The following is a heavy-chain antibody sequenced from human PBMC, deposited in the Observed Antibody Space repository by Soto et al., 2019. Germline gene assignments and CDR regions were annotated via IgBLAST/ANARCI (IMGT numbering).Heavy chain of an antibody. V-gene: IGHV3-21*01. D-gene: IGHD3-10*01. Sequence: SLILSCAASGFTFSSYSMNWVRQAPGKGLEWVSSISSSSSYIYYADSVKGRFTISRDNAKNSLYLQMNSLRAEDTAVYYCARDLEVRGMTSDYWGQGTLVTVSS. CDR1: GFTFSSYS. CDR2: ISSSSSYI. J-gene: IGHJ4*02. CDR3: ARDLEVRGMTSDY.